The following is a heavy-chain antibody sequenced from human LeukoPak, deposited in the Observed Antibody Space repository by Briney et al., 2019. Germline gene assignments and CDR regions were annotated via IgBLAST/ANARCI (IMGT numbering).Heavy chain of an antibody. V-gene: IGHV4-31*03. CDR3: GRGLGVTTGHTFDI. CDR2: IYYSGYT. CDR1: GASINSGGFF. J-gene: IGHJ3*02. Sequence: PSQTLSLTCTVSGASINSGGFFWSWIRQHPGKGLEWIGHIYYSGYTYYNPSLTSRLAISLDTSKTQFSLRLSSVTAADTALYSCGRGLGVTTGHTFDIWGQGIMVTVSS. D-gene: IGHD4-17*01.